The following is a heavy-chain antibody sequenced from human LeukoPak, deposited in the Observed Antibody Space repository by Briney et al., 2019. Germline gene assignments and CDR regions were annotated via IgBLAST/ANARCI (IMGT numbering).Heavy chain of an antibody. CDR3: ARGAPSDYAGY. J-gene: IGHJ4*02. CDR1: AFTFSSYS. D-gene: IGHD4-17*01. V-gene: IGHV3-48*01. CDR2: ISSSSSTI. Sequence: GGSLRLSCAASAFTFSSYSMNWVRQATGKGLEWVSYISSSSSTIYYADSVKGRFTISRDNAKNSLYLQMNSLRAEDTAVYYCARGAPSDYAGYWGQGTLVTVSS.